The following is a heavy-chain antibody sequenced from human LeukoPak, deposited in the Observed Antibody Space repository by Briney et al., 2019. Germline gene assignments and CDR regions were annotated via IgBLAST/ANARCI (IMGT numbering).Heavy chain of an antibody. CDR2: ISYDGTNK. V-gene: IGHV3-30*03. Sequence: LSLTCTVSGGSISSYLWSWIRQPPGKGLEWMAIISYDGTNKYYLDSVKGRFTISRDNSKNTLYLQMDSLRAEDTAVYYCTRGTVPGLATTYGTYFDSWGQGTLVTVSS. J-gene: IGHJ4*02. CDR1: GGSISSYL. D-gene: IGHD5-12*01. CDR3: TRGTVPGLATTYGTYFDS.